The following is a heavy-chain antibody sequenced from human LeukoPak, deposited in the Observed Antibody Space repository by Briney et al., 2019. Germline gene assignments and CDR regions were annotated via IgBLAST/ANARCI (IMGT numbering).Heavy chain of an antibody. CDR3: ARGYGDYDYFDY. D-gene: IGHD4-17*01. J-gene: IGHJ4*02. Sequence: SVKVSCKASGGTFTSYAISWVRQAPGQGLEWMGGIIPIFGTAIYAQKFQGRVTITADKSTSTAYMELSSLRSEDTAVYYCARGYGDYDYFDYWGQGTLVTVSS. V-gene: IGHV1-69*06. CDR2: IIPIFGTA. CDR1: GGTFTSYA.